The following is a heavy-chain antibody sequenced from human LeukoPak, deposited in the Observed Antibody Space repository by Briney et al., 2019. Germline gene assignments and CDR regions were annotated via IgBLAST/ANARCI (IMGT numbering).Heavy chain of an antibody. CDR1: GFTFSSYA. CDR3: AKDPGIYYCDPLNGPYFDY. J-gene: IGHJ4*02. CDR2: ISGSGGST. D-gene: IGHD3-22*01. V-gene: IGHV3-23*01. Sequence: PGGSLRLSCAASGFTFSSYAMSWVRQAPGKGLEWVSAISGSGGSTYYADSVKGRFTISRDNSKNTLYLQMNSLRAEDTAVYYCAKDPGIYYCDPLNGPYFDYWGQGTLVTVSS.